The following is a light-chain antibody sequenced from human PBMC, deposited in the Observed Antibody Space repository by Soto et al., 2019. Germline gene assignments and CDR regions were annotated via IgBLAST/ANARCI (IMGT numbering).Light chain of an antibody. CDR3: SSYTSSVTYV. CDR1: SSDIGTYNY. V-gene: IGLV2-14*03. Sequence: QSVLTQPASVSGSPGQSITISCTGTSSDIGTYNYVSWYQHHPGKAPKLMLYDVNNRPSGVSNRFSGSKSGNTASLTISGLQPEDEADYYCSSYTSSVTYVFGSGTKLTVL. CDR2: DVN. J-gene: IGLJ1*01.